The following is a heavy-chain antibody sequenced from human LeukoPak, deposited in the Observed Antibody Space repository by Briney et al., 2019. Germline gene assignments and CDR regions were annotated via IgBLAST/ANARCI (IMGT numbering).Heavy chain of an antibody. Sequence: PGGSLRLSCAASGFTFSSYEMNWVRQAPGKGLEWVSYISSSGSTIYYADSVKGRFTIPRDNAKNSLYLQMNSLRAEDTAVYYCARDRLVNGMDVWGQGTTVTVSS. CDR2: ISSSGSTI. V-gene: IGHV3-48*03. D-gene: IGHD3-9*01. CDR3: ARDRLVNGMDV. CDR1: GFTFSSYE. J-gene: IGHJ6*02.